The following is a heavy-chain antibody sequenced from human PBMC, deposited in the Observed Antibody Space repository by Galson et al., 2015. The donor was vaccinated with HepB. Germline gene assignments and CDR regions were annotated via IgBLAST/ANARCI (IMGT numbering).Heavy chain of an antibody. V-gene: IGHV3-30*04. CDR1: GLTFSSYA. Sequence: SLRLSCAASGLTFSSYAMHWVRQAPGKGLEWVAVISYDGSNKYYADSVKGRFTISRDNSKNTLYLQMNSLRAEDTAVYYCAKGLAFDYWGQGTLVTVSS. CDR2: ISYDGSNK. CDR3: AKGLAFDY. J-gene: IGHJ4*02.